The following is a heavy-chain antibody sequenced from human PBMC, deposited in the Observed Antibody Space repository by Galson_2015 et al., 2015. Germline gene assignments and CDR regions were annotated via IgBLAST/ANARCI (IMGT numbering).Heavy chain of an antibody. J-gene: IGHJ4*02. Sequence: SLRLSCAASGFTFSSFAMSWVRQAPGKGLEWVSSISGSGGSTYFTDSLRGRFTISRDNSRNTMYLQMNSLRAEDTATYYCAKDKRFKAGPKNFDYWGQGTLVTVSS. D-gene: IGHD3-3*01. CDR3: AKDKRFKAGPKNFDY. CDR1: GFTFSSFA. V-gene: IGHV3-23*01. CDR2: ISGSGGST.